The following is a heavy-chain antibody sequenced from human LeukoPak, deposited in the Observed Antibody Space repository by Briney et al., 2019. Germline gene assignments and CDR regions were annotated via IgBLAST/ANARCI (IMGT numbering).Heavy chain of an antibody. V-gene: IGHV3-23*01. CDR1: GFIFSNYA. CDR3: ASGAFYYDSSGYSQDAFDI. Sequence: GGSLRLSCAASGFIFSNYAMSWVRQAPGKGLEWVSAISGSGGSTYYADSVKGRFTISRDNSKNTLYLQMNSLRAEDTAVYYCASGAFYYDSSGYSQDAFDIWGQGTMVTVSS. J-gene: IGHJ3*02. CDR2: ISGSGGST. D-gene: IGHD3-22*01.